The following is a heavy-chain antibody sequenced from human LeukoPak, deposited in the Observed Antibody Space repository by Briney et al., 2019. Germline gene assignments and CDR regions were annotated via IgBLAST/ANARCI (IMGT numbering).Heavy chain of an antibody. CDR3: ASLNPPYYYYGMDV. CDR2: IYYSGST. Sequence: KASETLSLTCTVSGGSISSSSYYWGWIRQPPGKGLEWIGSIYYSGSTYYNPSLKSRVTISVDTSKNQFPLKLSSMTAADTAVYYCASLNPPYYYYGMDVWGQGTTVTVSS. CDR1: GGSISSSSYY. J-gene: IGHJ6*02. V-gene: IGHV4-39*01.